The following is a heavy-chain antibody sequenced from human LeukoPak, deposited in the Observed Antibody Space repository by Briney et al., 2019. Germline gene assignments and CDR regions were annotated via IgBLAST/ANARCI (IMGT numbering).Heavy chain of an antibody. Sequence: SETLSLTCAVYGGSFSGYYWSWIRQPPGKGLEWIEEINHSGSTNYNPSLKSRVTISVDTSRNQFSLKLSSVTAADTAVYYCARAPGRSPTRNFQRWGQGTLVTVSS. CDR3: ARAPGRSPTRNFQR. CDR1: GGSFSGYY. J-gene: IGHJ1*01. V-gene: IGHV4-34*01. CDR2: INHSGST. D-gene: IGHD1-1*01.